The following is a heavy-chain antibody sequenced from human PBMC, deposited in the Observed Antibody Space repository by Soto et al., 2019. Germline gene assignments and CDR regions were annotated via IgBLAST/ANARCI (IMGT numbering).Heavy chain of an antibody. CDR1: GYTFTSYG. D-gene: IGHD6-6*01. CDR2: ISAYNGNT. J-gene: IGHJ4*02. V-gene: IGHV1-18*01. CDR3: ARGIYSSSPGADFDY. Sequence: QVQLVQSGAEVKKPGASVKVSCKASGYTFTSYGISWVRQAPGQGLEWMGWISAYNGNTNYAQKLQGSVTMTTDTPTRTAYVELRSLRSDDTAVYYCARGIYSSSPGADFDYWGQGTLVTVSS.